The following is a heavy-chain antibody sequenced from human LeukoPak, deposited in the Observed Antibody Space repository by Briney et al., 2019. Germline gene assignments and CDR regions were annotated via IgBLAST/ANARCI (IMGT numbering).Heavy chain of an antibody. J-gene: IGHJ4*02. CDR2: ISYDGSNK. CDR3: AKDSEQRSYYYGSGSPLKNYFDY. D-gene: IGHD3-10*01. V-gene: IGHV3-30*18. Sequence: GGSLRLSCAASGFTFSSYGMHWVRQAPGKGLEWVAVISYDGSNKYYADSVKGRFTTSRDNSKNTLYLQMNSLRAEDTAVYYCAKDSEQRSYYYGSGSPLKNYFDYWGQGTLVTVSS. CDR1: GFTFSSYG.